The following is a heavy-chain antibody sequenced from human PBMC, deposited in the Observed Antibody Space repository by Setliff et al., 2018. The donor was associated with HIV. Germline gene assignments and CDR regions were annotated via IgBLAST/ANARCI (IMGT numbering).Heavy chain of an antibody. V-gene: IGHV4-34*01. D-gene: IGHD3-10*01. J-gene: IGHJ4*02. CDR3: ARRAGSDYFTRFDY. Sequence: SETLSLTCAVSGGSFSGYYWSWIRQSPGKGLEWIGEINHSGSTNYNPSLKSRVTILGDTSKNQFSLKLSSVTAADTAVYYCARRAGSDYFTRFDYWGQGTLVTVSS. CDR1: GGSFSGYY. CDR2: INHSGST.